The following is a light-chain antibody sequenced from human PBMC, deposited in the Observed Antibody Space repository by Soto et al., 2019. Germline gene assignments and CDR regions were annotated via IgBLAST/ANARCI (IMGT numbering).Light chain of an antibody. CDR2: DAS. J-gene: IGKJ2*01. V-gene: IGKV3-11*01. Sequence: EIVLTQSPATLSLSPGERATLSCRASQSVSSYLAWYQQKPGQAPRLLIYDASNRATGIPARFSGSGSGTDFTLTIISLEPEDFAVYFCQQRTSWPPKYTFGRGTKLEIK. CDR3: QQRTSWPPKYT. CDR1: QSVSSY.